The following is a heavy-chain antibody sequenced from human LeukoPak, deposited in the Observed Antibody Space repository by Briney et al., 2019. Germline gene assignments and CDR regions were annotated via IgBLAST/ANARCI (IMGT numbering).Heavy chain of an antibody. Sequence: ASVKVSCKASGYTFTSYGISWVRQAPGQGLEWMGWISAYNGNTNYAQKLQGRVTMTTDTSTSTAYMELRSLRSDDTAVYYCASAPLLWFGEFPMFDPWGQGTLVTVSS. CDR3: ASAPLLWFGEFPMFDP. D-gene: IGHD3-10*01. V-gene: IGHV1-18*01. CDR1: GYTFTSYG. J-gene: IGHJ5*02. CDR2: ISAYNGNT.